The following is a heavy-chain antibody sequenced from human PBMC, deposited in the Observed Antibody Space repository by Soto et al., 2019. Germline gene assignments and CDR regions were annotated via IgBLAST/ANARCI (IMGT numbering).Heavy chain of an antibody. J-gene: IGHJ5*02. CDR3: ARGHHCSGGSCFWFDP. D-gene: IGHD2-15*01. Sequence: QVQLVQSGAEVKKPGASVKVSCKASGYTFTSYDINWVRQATGQGLEWMGWMNPNSGNTGYAQKFQGRVTMTRNTSISTAYMELSSLRSEDTAVYYCARGHHCSGGSCFWFDPWGQGTLVTVSS. V-gene: IGHV1-8*01. CDR1: GYTFTSYD. CDR2: MNPNSGNT.